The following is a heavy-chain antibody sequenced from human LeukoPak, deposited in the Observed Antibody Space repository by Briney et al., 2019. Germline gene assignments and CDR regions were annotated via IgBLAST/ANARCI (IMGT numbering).Heavy chain of an antibody. CDR3: TTDEWLTPLGSDY. J-gene: IGHJ4*02. CDR1: GFTFSSYA. Sequence: GGSLRLSCAASGFTFSSYAMSWVRQAPGKGLEWVGRIKSKTDGGTTDYAAPVKGRFTISRDDSKNTLYLQMNSLKTEDTAVYYCTTDEWLTPLGSDYWGQGTLVTVSS. V-gene: IGHV3-15*01. D-gene: IGHD6-19*01. CDR2: IKSKTDGGTT.